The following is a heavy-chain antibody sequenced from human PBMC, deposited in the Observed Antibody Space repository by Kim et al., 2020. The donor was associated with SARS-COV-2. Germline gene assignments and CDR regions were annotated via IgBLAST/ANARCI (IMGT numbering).Heavy chain of an antibody. CDR1: GGSISSYY. CDR2: IYYSGST. CDR3: ARGYSSGWYNY. D-gene: IGHD6-19*01. J-gene: IGHJ4*02. Sequence: SETLSLTCTVSGGSISSYYWSWIRQPPGKGLEWVGYIYYSGSTNYNPSLKSRVTISVDTSKNQFSPKLSSVTAADTAVYYCARGYSSGWYNYWGQGTLVTVSS. V-gene: IGHV4-59*08.